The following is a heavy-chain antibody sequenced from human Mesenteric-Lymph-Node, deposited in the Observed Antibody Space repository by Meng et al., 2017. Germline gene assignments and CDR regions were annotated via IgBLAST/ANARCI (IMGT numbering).Heavy chain of an antibody. V-gene: IGHV3-33*01. D-gene: IGHD4/OR15-4a*01. CDR2: IWFDGSKD. CDR1: GFTFNRYA. J-gene: IGHJ4*02. Sequence: GESLKISCVASGFTFNRYAMHWVRQAPGQGLEWLAPIWFDGSKDYYVDSVKGRFIIFRDNSKNTVYLQMNSLRAEDTAVYYCARGDYGTLDYWGQGTLVTVSS. CDR3: ARGDYGTLDY.